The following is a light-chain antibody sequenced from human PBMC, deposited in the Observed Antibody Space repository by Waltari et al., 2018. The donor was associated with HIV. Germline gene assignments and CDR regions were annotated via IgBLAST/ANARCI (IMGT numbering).Light chain of an antibody. CDR1: SSNIGAGYD. CDR3: QSYDSSLSGSV. Sequence: QSVLTQPPSVSGAPGQRVTIPCTGSSSNIGAGYDVHWYQQFPGTAPKLLIHYTNSRPSGVPDRFAASKSATSASLAITGLQAEDEFDYYCQSYDSSLSGSVFGGGTKLTVL. J-gene: IGLJ3*02. V-gene: IGLV1-40*01. CDR2: YTN.